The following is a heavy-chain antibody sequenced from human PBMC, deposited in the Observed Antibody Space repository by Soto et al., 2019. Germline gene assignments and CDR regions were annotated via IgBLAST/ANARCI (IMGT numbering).Heavy chain of an antibody. V-gene: IGHV4-59*12. Sequence: PSETLSLTCTVSGGSTSSYYWSWIRQPPGKGLEWIGYIYHSGSTYYNPSLESRVTISVDRSKNQFSLKLSSVTAADTAVYYCARGYLAAAGYNWFDPWGQGTLVTVSS. CDR2: IYHSGST. J-gene: IGHJ5*02. CDR1: GGSTSSYY. D-gene: IGHD6-13*01. CDR3: ARGYLAAAGYNWFDP.